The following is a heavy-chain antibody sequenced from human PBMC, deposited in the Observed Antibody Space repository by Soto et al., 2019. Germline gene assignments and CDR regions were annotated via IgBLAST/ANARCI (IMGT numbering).Heavy chain of an antibody. J-gene: IGHJ3*01. Sequence: GGSLGLSCTASGFTFSSYSMHWVRQAPGKGLEWVAYISSSTAFIYYADSVKGRFTISRDNAKNSLYLQMNSLSDEDTAVYFCAREVCYSCSWPQDLFAFRGQGSMVIXSS. CDR1: GFTFSSYS. D-gene: IGHD6-13*01. CDR3: AREVCYSCSWPQDLFAF. V-gene: IGHV3-48*02. CDR2: ISSSTAFI.